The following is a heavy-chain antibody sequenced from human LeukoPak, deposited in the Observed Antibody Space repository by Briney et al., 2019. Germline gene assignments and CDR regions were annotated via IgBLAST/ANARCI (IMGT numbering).Heavy chain of an antibody. J-gene: IGHJ6*03. Sequence: ASVKVSCKASGYTFTGYYMHWVRQAPGQGLEWMGWINPNSGGTNYAQKFQGRVTMTRDTSISTAYMELSRLRSDDTAVYYCALLGYCSSTSCYGSMDVWGKGTTVTISS. CDR2: INPNSGGT. CDR3: ALLGYCSSTSCYGSMDV. V-gene: IGHV1-2*02. CDR1: GYTFTGYY. D-gene: IGHD2-2*01.